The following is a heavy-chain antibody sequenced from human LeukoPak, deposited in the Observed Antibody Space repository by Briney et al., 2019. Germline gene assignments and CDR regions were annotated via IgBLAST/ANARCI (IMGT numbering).Heavy chain of an antibody. CDR2: VSGSGGST. CDR1: GFTFSSYA. Sequence: GGSLRLSCAASGFTFSSYAMSWVRQAPGKGLEWVSGVSGSGGSTVYTDSVKGRFTISRDNSKNTLYLQMNSLRAEDTAVYYCAKGISWWFWEFPFDYWGQGTLVTVSS. CDR3: AKGISWWFWEFPFDY. J-gene: IGHJ4*02. D-gene: IGHD3-10*01. V-gene: IGHV3-23*01.